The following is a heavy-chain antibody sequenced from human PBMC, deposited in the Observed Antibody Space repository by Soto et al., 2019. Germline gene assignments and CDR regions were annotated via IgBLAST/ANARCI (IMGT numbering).Heavy chain of an antibody. CDR1: GDSISPHD. CDR2: IHYSGST. V-gene: IGHV4-59*08. D-gene: IGHD6-6*01. CDR3: VRSSIEPRIFMYPFDY. J-gene: IGHJ4*02. Sequence: SETLCLSCAVAGDSISPHDGSWVRQPTGKGLEFIGYIHYSGSTIYNPSLKSRVTISLDTSKNQFSLRLNSVTAADTAVYFCVRSSIEPRIFMYPFDYWGLGTLVTVSS.